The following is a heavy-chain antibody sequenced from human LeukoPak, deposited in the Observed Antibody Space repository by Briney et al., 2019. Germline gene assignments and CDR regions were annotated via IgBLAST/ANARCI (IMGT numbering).Heavy chain of an antibody. Sequence: GGSLRLSCAASGFTFSSYWMHWVRQAPGRGLVWVSRINSDGSSTSYADSVKGRFTISRDNAKDTLYLQMNSLRAEDTAVYYCASSRYYNWFDPWGQGTLVTVSS. CDR2: INSDGSST. J-gene: IGHJ5*02. CDR1: GFTFSSYW. D-gene: IGHD3-9*01. CDR3: ASSRYYNWFDP. V-gene: IGHV3-74*01.